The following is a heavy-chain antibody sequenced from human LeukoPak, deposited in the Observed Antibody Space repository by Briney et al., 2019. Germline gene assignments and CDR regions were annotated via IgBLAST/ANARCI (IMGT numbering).Heavy chain of an antibody. J-gene: IGHJ1*01. CDR2: MNPNSGNT. CDR3: AKDRGLGSSTPPLYFQH. Sequence: ASVKVSCKASGYTFTSYGISWVRQAPGQGLEWMGWMNPNSGNTGYAQKFQGRVTMTRNTSISTAYMELSSLRSEDTAVYYCAKDRGLGSSTPPLYFQHWGQGTLVTVSS. D-gene: IGHD2-2*01. CDR1: GYTFTSYG. V-gene: IGHV1-8*02.